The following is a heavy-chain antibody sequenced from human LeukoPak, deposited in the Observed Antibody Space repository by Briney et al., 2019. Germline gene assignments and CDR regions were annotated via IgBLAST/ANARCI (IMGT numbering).Heavy chain of an antibody. V-gene: IGHV4-61*02. CDR1: GGSISSGSYY. J-gene: IGHJ5*02. D-gene: IGHD4-23*01. Sequence: SQTLSLTCTVSGGSISSGSYYWSWIRQPAGKGLEWIGRIYTTGSTNYNPSLKSRVTISEDTSKNQFSLKLSSVTAADTAVYYCARAKVGPGDNWFDPWGQGTLVTVSS. CDR3: ARAKVGPGDNWFDP. CDR2: IYTTGST.